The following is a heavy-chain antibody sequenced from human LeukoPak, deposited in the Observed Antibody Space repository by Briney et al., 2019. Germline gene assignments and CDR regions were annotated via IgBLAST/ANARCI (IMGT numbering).Heavy chain of an antibody. V-gene: IGHV4-59*08. CDR1: GGSISSYY. J-gene: IGHJ6*02. CDR2: IYYSGST. CDR3: ARGVDISPSDGMDV. Sequence: PSETLSLTCTVSGGSISSYYWSWIRQPPGKGLEWIGYIYYSGSTNYNPSLKSRVTISVDTSKNQFSLKLSSVTAADTAVYYCARGVDISPSDGMDVWGQGTTVTVSS. D-gene: IGHD3-9*01.